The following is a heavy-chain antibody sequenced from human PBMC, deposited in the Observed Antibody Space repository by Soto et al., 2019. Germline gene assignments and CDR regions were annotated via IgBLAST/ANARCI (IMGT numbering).Heavy chain of an antibody. V-gene: IGHV3-15*07. CDR3: TTALFIAAAGTEDY. J-gene: IGHJ4*02. CDR2: IKSKTDGGTT. Sequence: EVQLVESGGGLVKPGGSLRLSCAASGFTFSNAWMNWVRQAPGKGLEWVGRIKSKTDGGTTDYAAPVKGRFTISRDDSNITLYLQMNSLKTEDTAVYYCTTALFIAAAGTEDYWGQGTLVTVSS. CDR1: GFTFSNAW. D-gene: IGHD6-13*01.